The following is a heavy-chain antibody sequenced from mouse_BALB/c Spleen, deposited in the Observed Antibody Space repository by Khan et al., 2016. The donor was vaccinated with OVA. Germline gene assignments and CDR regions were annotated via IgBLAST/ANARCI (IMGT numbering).Heavy chain of an antibody. CDR2: IYPGTDNA. CDR1: GYIFTTYW. J-gene: IGHJ2*01. Sequence: QMQLEESGAELVRPGTSVKLSCKTSGYIFTTYWIHWVKQRSGQGLEWIARIYPGTDNAYYNEKLKDRATLTADKSSSTAYMQLSSLKSEDSAVYFCAREEALYYFDYWGQGTTLTVSS. CDR3: AREEALYYFDY. D-gene: IGHD3-2*02. V-gene: IGHV1-76*01.